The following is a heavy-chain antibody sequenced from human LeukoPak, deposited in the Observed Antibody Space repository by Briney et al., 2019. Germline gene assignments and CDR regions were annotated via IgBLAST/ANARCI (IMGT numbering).Heavy chain of an antibody. J-gene: IGHJ4*02. CDR2: ISSSSSYI. D-gene: IGHD6-19*01. CDR1: GFTFSSYS. V-gene: IGHV3-21*01. CDR3: ATLTGVGWSFTSDY. Sequence: PGRSLRLSCAASGFTFSSYSMNWVRQAPGKGLEWVSSISSSSSYIYYADSVKGRFTISRDNAKNSLYLQMNSLRAEDTAVYYCATLTGVGWSFTSDYWGQGTLVTVSS.